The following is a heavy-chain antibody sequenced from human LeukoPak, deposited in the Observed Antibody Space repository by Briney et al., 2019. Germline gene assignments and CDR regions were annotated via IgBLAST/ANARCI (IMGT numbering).Heavy chain of an antibody. CDR3: AKALTFGGVIVPNFDY. J-gene: IGHJ4*02. Sequence: GGSLRLSCAASGFTLSSYVMTWVRQAPGKGLEWVSGIRGGGGGTHYADSVKGRFIISRDNSKNTLYLQMNSLRAEDTAVYYCAKALTFGGVIVPNFDYWGQGTLVTVSS. D-gene: IGHD3-16*02. CDR2: IRGGGGGT. CDR1: GFTLSSYV. V-gene: IGHV3-23*01.